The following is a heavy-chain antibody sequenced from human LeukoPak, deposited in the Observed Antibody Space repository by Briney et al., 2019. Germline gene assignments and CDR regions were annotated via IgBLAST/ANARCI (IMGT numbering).Heavy chain of an antibody. J-gene: IGHJ4*02. Sequence: SETLSLTCTVSGGSIINYYWSWIRQPPGEGLEWIGYIHYTGTTTYNPSLKSRVTISVDTSKNQFSLKLTSVTAADTAVYYCARVARCTSCFDVDYWGQGTLVTVSS. V-gene: IGHV4-59*01. CDR1: GGSIINYY. D-gene: IGHD2-2*01. CDR3: ARVARCTSCFDVDY. CDR2: IHYTGTT.